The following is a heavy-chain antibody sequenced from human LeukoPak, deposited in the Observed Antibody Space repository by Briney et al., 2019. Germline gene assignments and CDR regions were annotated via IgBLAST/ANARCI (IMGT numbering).Heavy chain of an antibody. J-gene: IGHJ3*02. V-gene: IGHV4-59*08. CDR1: GGSISGDH. CDR3: AQRNDFGI. CDR2: IYYSGNT. Sequence: SETLSLTCTVSGGSISGDHWNWIRQPPGKGLEWIGYIYYSGNTNYNPSLKSRVTISVDTSKNQFSLKLNSVTAADTAVYYCAQRNDFGIWGQGTMVTVSS. D-gene: IGHD1-1*01.